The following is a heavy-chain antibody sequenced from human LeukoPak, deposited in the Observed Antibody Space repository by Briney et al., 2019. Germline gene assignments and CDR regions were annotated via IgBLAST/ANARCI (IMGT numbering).Heavy chain of an antibody. D-gene: IGHD3-10*01. J-gene: IGHJ3*02. Sequence: SETLSLTCTVSGGSISSYYWSWIRQPPGKGLEWIGYIYYSGSTYYNPSLQSRVTISVDRSKNQFSLSLTSVTAADTAVYYCARGGPGVNALDIWGQGTMVTVSS. CDR2: IYYSGST. CDR3: ARGGPGVNALDI. V-gene: IGHV4-59*12. CDR1: GGSISSYY.